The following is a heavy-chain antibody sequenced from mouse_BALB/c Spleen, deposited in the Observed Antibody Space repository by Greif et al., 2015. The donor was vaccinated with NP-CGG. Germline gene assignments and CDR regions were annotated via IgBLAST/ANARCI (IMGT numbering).Heavy chain of an antibody. Sequence: VKLMESGPGLVAPSQSLSITCTISGFSLTSYGVHWVRQPPGKGLEWLVVIWSDGSTTYNSALKSRLSISKDNSKSQVFLKMNSLQTDDTAMYYCATGSSYVGGAMDYWGQGTSVTVSS. CDR1: GFSLTSYG. V-gene: IGHV2-6-1*01. CDR3: ATGSSYVGGAMDY. J-gene: IGHJ4*01. D-gene: IGHD1-1*01. CDR2: IWSDGST.